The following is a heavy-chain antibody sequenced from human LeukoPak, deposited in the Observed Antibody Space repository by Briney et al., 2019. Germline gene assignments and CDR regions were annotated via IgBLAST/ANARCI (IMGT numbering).Heavy chain of an antibody. D-gene: IGHD3-3*01. CDR2: IYYSGST. J-gene: IGHJ3*02. CDR1: GGSISSGDYY. Sequence: SETLSLTCTVSGGSISSGDYYWSWIRQPPGKGLEWIGYIYYSGSTYYNPSLKSRVTISVDTSKNQFSLKLSSVTAADTAVYYCARDLQYYDFWSGQGAFDIWGQGTMVTVSS. V-gene: IGHV4-30-4*08. CDR3: ARDLQYYDFWSGQGAFDI.